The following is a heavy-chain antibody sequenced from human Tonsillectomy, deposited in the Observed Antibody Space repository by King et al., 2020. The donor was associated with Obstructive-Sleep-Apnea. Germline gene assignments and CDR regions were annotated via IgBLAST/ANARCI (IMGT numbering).Heavy chain of an antibody. V-gene: IGHV4-4*02. D-gene: IGHD2-21*02. CDR2: IYPGGST. Sequence: QLQESGPGLVKPSGTLSLTCAVSGASVSSTTWWTWVRQPPGKGLEWIGEIYPGGSTNYNPSLKSRVTISVEKAKNQFSLNLTSVTDADTAVYYCAKGAVTGYYFDYWGQGTLVTVSS. CDR3: AKGAVTGYYFDY. CDR1: GASVSSTTW. J-gene: IGHJ4*02.